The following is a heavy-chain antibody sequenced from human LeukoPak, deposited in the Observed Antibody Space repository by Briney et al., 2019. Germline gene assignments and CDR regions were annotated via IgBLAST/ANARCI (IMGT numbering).Heavy chain of an antibody. V-gene: IGHV3-23*01. Sequence: GGPLRLSCAASGFTVSSYAVSWVRQAPGEGLEWVSAISGSGGSTYYADSVKGRFTISRDNSKNTLFLQMNSLRAEDTAVYYCAKDLLYPGYWGQGTLVTVSS. CDR2: ISGSGGST. D-gene: IGHD3-10*01. CDR3: AKDLLYPGY. CDR1: GFTVSSYA. J-gene: IGHJ4*02.